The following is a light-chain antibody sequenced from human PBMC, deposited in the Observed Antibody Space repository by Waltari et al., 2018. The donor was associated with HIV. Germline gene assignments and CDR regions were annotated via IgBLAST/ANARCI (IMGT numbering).Light chain of an antibody. CDR2: NNN. CDR1: SSNLGSNT. J-gene: IGLJ3*02. CDR3: ASWDDSLNGWV. V-gene: IGLV1-44*01. Sequence: QSVLTRPPSASGTPGQRVTISCSGSSSNLGSNTVNWYKQLPGTAPQLLIYNNNPRPSGVPDRISGSKSGTSASLAISGLQSEDEADYFCASWDDSLNGWVFGGGTTLTVL.